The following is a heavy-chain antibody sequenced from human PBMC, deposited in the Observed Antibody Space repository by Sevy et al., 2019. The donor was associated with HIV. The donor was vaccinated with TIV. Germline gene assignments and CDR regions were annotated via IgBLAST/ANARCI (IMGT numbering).Heavy chain of an antibody. V-gene: IGHV3-30-3*01. J-gene: IGHJ3*02. CDR2: TSYDGSKK. D-gene: IGHD3-22*01. CDR3: ARDGGGYYCDSSGYYHDAFDI. CDR1: GFTFSSYC. Sequence: GGSLRLSCAASGFTFSSYCMHWVRQAPGKGLEWVAVTSYDGSKKYYADSVKGRFTISRDNSRTTLYLEMNSLRAEDTAVYSCARDGGGYYCDSSGYYHDAFDIWGLGTMVTVSS.